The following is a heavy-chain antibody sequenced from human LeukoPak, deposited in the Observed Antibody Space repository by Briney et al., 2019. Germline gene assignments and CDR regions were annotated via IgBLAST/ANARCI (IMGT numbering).Heavy chain of an antibody. J-gene: IGHJ5*02. CDR3: ARDEARYSSGYYPNWIYH. D-gene: IGHD3-22*01. Sequence: ASVNLSFKASGYTFTSYGISWVRQAPGQGLEWMGWISGYNGYTHYAHNLQGRVTMTTDTSTSTAYMELRSLRSDDTAVYYCARDEARYSSGYYPNWIYHCGQGTLVTVSS. V-gene: IGHV1-18*01. CDR2: ISGYNGYT. CDR1: GYTFTSYG.